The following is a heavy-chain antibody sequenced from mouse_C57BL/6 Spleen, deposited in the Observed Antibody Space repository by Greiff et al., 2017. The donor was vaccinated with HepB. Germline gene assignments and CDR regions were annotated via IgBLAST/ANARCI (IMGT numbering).Heavy chain of an antibody. V-gene: IGHV1-4*01. CDR1: GYTFTSYT. CDR3: ARHGYYVGWFAY. J-gene: IGHJ3*01. D-gene: IGHD2-3*01. CDR2: INPSSGYT. Sequence: VQLQQSGAELARPGASVKMSCKASGYTFTSYTMHWVKQRPGQGLEWIGYINPSSGYTKYNQKFKDKATLTADKSSSTAYMQLSSLTSEDSAVYYCARHGYYVGWFAYWGQGTLVTVSA.